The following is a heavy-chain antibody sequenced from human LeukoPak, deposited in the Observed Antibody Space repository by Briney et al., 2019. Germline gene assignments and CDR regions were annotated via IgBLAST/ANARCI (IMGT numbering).Heavy chain of an antibody. CDR1: GVSISSGDYY. Sequence: PSQTLSLTCTVSGVSISSGDYYWSWIRQPPGKGLEWIAYMYYSGSTYYNPSLKSRVTMSADTSKNQLSLKLSSVTAADTAVYYCARPYYYDSRIDPWGQGTLVTVSS. V-gene: IGHV4-30-4*01. D-gene: IGHD3-22*01. CDR2: MYYSGST. CDR3: ARPYYYDSRIDP. J-gene: IGHJ5*02.